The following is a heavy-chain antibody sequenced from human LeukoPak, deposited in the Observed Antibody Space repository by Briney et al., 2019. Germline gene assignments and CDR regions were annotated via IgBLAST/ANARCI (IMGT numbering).Heavy chain of an antibody. V-gene: IGHV3-11*06. CDR2: ISNSNTYT. D-gene: IGHD3-16*01. CDR1: GFTFSDYY. J-gene: IGHJ4*02. CDR3: AMSGIIDY. Sequence: PGGSLRLSCSASGFTFSDYYMSWIRQAPGKGLEWVSYISNSNTYTNYADVLKGRFTISINNAKNSLYLQMHGLRAEDPAVYYCAMSGIIDYWGQGTLVTVSS.